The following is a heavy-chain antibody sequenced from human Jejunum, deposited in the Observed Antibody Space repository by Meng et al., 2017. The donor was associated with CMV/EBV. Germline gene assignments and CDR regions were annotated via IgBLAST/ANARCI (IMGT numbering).Heavy chain of an antibody. V-gene: IGHV1-2*06. CDR2: INPTNGVT. CDR1: DNFTDYW. Sequence: DNFTDYWIHWIRQAPGQGLECVGRINPTNGVTNFGQNFRGGVTMSRDTSISTVYMELSSLRSDDTAVYYCAKERAMMTEPGRETDYWGQGTLVTVSS. D-gene: IGHD1-14*01. CDR3: AKERAMMTEPGRETDY. J-gene: IGHJ4*02.